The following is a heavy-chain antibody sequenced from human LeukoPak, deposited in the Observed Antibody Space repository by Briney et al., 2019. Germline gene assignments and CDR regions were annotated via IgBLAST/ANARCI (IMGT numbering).Heavy chain of an antibody. CDR1: GFTFSSYA. V-gene: IGHV3-23*01. D-gene: IGHD3-3*01. CDR3: AKPSDFWSGYFIHYFDY. Sequence: GGSLRLSCAASGFTFSSYAMSWVRQAPGKGLEWVSAISGSGGSTYHADSVKGRFTISRDNSKNTLYLQMNSLRAEDTAVYYCAKPSDFWSGYFIHYFDYWGQGTLVTVSS. J-gene: IGHJ4*02. CDR2: ISGSGGST.